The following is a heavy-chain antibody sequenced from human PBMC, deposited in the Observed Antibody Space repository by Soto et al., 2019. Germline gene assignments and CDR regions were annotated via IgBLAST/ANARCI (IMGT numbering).Heavy chain of an antibody. Sequence: SETVSLTCTVSGGPIRRYYWRSIRQPPGKGLEGIGYLDYRGSTNYNPSRKVRATISVDTSKNKFSLKLSSVTAADTAVYYCARDRRLLWFGELLGWGAFDIWGQGTMVT. CDR1: GGPIRRYY. CDR3: ARDRRLLWFGELLGWGAFDI. D-gene: IGHD3-10*01. V-gene: IGHV4-59*01. J-gene: IGHJ3*02. CDR2: LDYRGST.